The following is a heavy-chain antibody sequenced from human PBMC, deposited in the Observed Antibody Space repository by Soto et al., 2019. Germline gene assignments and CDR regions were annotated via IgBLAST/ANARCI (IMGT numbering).Heavy chain of an antibody. J-gene: IGHJ6*02. Sequence: PGGSLRLSCAASGFTFSSYGMHWVRQAPGKGLEWVAVIWYDGSNKYYADSVKGRFTISRDNSKNTLYLQMNSLRAEDTAVYYCARAPYTSGYFDFWSGSYYYYYGMDVWGQGTTVTVSS. D-gene: IGHD3-3*01. CDR1: GFTFSSYG. V-gene: IGHV3-33*01. CDR2: IWYDGSNK. CDR3: ARAPYTSGYFDFWSGSYYYYYGMDV.